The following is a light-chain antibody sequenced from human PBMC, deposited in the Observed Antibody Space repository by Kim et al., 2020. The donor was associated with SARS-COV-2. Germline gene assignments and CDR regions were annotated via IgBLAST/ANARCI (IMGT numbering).Light chain of an antibody. V-gene: IGKV1-39*01. CDR3: QQTSNTPIT. CDR2: AAS. CDR1: QSISTY. Sequence: ASVGDRVTVTCRASQSISTYLKWYQQKPGKAPNLLIYAASTLQSGVPSRFSGSGSGTDFTLTISSLQPEDFATYYCQQTSNTPITFGQGTRLEIK. J-gene: IGKJ5*01.